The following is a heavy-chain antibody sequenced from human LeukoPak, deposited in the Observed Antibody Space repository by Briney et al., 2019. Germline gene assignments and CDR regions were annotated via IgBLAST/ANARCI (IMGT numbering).Heavy chain of an antibody. CDR1: GFSFHKHA. D-gene: IGHD3-22*01. J-gene: IGHJ4*02. Sequence: GCSLSLSCAACGFSFHKHALRWLRQTPGKGLEGVSHGNSGSVNSHLAHYGKGRITISRDKDKNTLYLRMDSLRVEDTYEYDSAKERLMSGYYFTEFDYCGQGTLVTVAS. CDR3: AKERLMSGYYFTEFDY. V-gene: IGHV3-23*01. CDR2: GNSGSVNS.